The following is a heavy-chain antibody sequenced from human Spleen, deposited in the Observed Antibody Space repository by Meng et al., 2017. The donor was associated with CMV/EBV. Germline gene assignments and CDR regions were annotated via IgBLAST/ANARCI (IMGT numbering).Heavy chain of an antibody. V-gene: IGHV3-74*01. D-gene: IGHD1-26*01. CDR2: INSDGSII. CDR3: AKVRGAGATTWNFDY. Sequence: GESLKISCAASGFTFSNYSMNWVRQAPGKGLEWVSRINSDGSIISYADSVKGRFTISRDNAENTLYLQMNSLRDEDTAVYYCAKVRGAGATTWNFDYWGQGTLVTVSS. CDR1: GFTFSNYS. J-gene: IGHJ4*02.